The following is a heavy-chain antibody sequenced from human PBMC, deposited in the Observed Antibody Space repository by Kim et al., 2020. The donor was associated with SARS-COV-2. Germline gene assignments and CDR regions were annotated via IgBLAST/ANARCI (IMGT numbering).Heavy chain of an antibody. D-gene: IGHD5-18*01. J-gene: IGHJ4*02. CDR3: ARAGGYSYGSSFDY. V-gene: IGHV1-69*01. Sequence: ARRIQGRVTITADESTSTAYMELRSLRSEDAAVYYCARAGGYSYGSSFDYWGQGTLGTVSS.